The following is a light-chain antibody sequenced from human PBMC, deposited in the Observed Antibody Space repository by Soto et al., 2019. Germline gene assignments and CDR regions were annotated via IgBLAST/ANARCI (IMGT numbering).Light chain of an antibody. Sequence: DIQLTQSPSFLAASVGDRVTITCRASQGIASFLAWYQQKPGKAHKLLLYSATTLQTGVSSRFSGSRSGPEFTLTISSLQPEDFATYYCQQLNSYPYTFAQGTKLEIK. V-gene: IGKV1-9*01. CDR1: QGIASF. CDR3: QQLNSYPYT. CDR2: SAT. J-gene: IGKJ2*01.